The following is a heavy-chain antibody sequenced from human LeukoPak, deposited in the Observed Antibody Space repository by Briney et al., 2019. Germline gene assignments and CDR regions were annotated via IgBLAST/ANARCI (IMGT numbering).Heavy chain of an antibody. CDR1: GFTFSSYW. Sequence: PGGSLRLSCAASGFTFSSYWMSWVRQAPGKGLEWVANIKQDGSEKYYVDSVKGRFTISRDNAKNSLYLQMNSLRAEDTAVYYCARDFGYVVPAANYWGQGTLVTVSS. J-gene: IGHJ4*02. CDR3: ARDFGYVVPAANY. CDR2: IKQDGSEK. D-gene: IGHD2-2*01. V-gene: IGHV3-7*03.